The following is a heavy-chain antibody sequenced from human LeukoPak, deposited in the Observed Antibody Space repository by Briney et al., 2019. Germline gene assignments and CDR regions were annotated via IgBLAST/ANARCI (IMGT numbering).Heavy chain of an antibody. CDR2: MSDSGGRT. CDR3: AKRGVVIRVILVGFHKEAYYFDS. D-gene: IGHD3-22*01. V-gene: IGHV3-23*01. Sequence: GGSLRLSCAVSGITLSNYGMSWVRQAPGKGLEWAAGMSDSGGRTNYADSVKGRFTISRDNPKNTLYLQMNSLRAEDTAVYFCAKRGVVIRVILVGFHKEAYYFDSWGQGAPVTVSS. CDR1: GITLSNYG. J-gene: IGHJ4*02.